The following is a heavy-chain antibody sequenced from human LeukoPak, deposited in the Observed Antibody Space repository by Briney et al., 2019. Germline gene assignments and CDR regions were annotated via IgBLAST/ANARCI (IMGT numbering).Heavy chain of an antibody. Sequence: PSETLSLTCTVSGDSISSSGYYWGWIRQSPGKGPEWIGSIYYTGRTSYNPSLNNRVAISVYTSKNHFSLRLSSVTAADTAVYYCARPLVGAISGPFDYWGQGILVTVSS. J-gene: IGHJ4*02. D-gene: IGHD1-26*01. CDR1: GDSISSSGYY. V-gene: IGHV4-39*02. CDR2: IYYTGRT. CDR3: ARPLVGAISGPFDY.